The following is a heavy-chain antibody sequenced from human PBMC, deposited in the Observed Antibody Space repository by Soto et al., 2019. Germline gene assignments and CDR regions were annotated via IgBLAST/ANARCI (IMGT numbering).Heavy chain of an antibody. D-gene: IGHD1-7*01. CDR1: GVTFSSYA. V-gene: IGHV1-69*13. Sequence: SVKVSCKASGVTFSSYAISWVRQAPGQGLEWMGGIIPIFGTANYAQKFQGRVTITADESTSTAYMELSSLRSEDTAVYYCARLVLDWNLGWPFDYWGQGTLVTVSS. CDR2: IIPIFGTA. J-gene: IGHJ4*02. CDR3: ARLVLDWNLGWPFDY.